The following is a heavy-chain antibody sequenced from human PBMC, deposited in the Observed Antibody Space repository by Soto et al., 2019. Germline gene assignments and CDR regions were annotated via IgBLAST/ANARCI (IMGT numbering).Heavy chain of an antibody. J-gene: IGHJ4*02. CDR1: GGSISSGGYY. D-gene: IGHD5-18*01. CDR3: ARSKATVNFDY. V-gene: IGHV4-31*03. CDR2: IYYSGST. Sequence: TLSLTCTVSGGSISSGGYYWSWIRQHPGKGLERIGYIYYSGSTYYNPSLKSRVTISVDTSKNQFSLKLSSVTAADTAVYYCARSKATVNFDYWGQGTLVTVSS.